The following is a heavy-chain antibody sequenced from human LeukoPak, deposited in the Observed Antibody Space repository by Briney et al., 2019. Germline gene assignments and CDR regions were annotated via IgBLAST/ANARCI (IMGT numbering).Heavy chain of an antibody. CDR1: GFTFSSYW. CDR2: IKQDGSEK. CDR3: ARVRLYYDSSGYQDY. V-gene: IGHV3-7*02. Sequence: TGGSLRLSCAASGFTFSSYWMSWVRQAPGKGLEWVANIKQDGSEKYYVDSVKGRFTISRDNAKNSLYLQMNSLRAEDTAVYYCARVRLYYDSSGYQDYWGQGTLVTVSS. J-gene: IGHJ4*02. D-gene: IGHD3-22*01.